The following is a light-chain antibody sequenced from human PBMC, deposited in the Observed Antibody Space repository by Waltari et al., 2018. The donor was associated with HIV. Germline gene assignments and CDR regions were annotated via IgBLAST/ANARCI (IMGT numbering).Light chain of an antibody. V-gene: IGLV3-25*03. CDR1: ALPNQN. J-gene: IGLJ2*01. CDR2: KDN. CDR3: QSADSSGTVV. Sequence: SYELTQPPSVSVSPGQTARITCPGDALPNQNTYWYKQKPDQHPVLVIYKDNARPSGSPERIAGSSAGTTVTLTISGVQAEDEADYYCQSADSSGTVVFGGGTKLTVL.